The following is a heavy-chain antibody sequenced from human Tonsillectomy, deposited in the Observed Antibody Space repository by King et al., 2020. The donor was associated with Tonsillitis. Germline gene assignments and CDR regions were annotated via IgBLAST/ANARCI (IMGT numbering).Heavy chain of an antibody. CDR1: GFTFSSYA. CDR3: ARDPKGYSSGGSCYGYHFDY. CDR2: ISYDGSNK. J-gene: IGHJ4*02. D-gene: IGHD2-15*01. V-gene: IGHV3-30-3*01. Sequence: VQLVESGGGVVQPGRSLRLSCAASGFTFSSYAMHWVRQAPGKGLEWVAVISYDGSNKYYADSVKGRFTISRDNSKNRVYLQMNSLRAEDTAVYYCARDPKGYSSGGSCYGYHFDYWGQGTLVTVSS.